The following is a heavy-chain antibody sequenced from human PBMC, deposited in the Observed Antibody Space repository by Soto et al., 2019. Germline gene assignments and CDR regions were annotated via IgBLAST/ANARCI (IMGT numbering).Heavy chain of an antibody. V-gene: IGHV1-69*02. D-gene: IGHD6-6*01. Sequence: SVKVSCKASGGTFSSYTISWVRQAPGQGLEWMGRIIPILGIANYAQKFQGRVTITADKSTSTAYMELSSLRSEDTAVYYCASTQPRLGLVTYMDVWGKGTTVTVSS. J-gene: IGHJ6*03. CDR1: GGTFSSYT. CDR2: IIPILGIA. CDR3: ASTQPRLGLVTYMDV.